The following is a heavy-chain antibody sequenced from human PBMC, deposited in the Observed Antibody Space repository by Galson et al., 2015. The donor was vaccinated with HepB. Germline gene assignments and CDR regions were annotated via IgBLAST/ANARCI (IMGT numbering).Heavy chain of an antibody. J-gene: IGHJ4*02. D-gene: IGHD1-26*01. V-gene: IGHV1-46*01. CDR2: INPSGGST. Sequence: SVKVSCKASGYTFTSYYMHWVRQAPGQGLEWMGIINPSGGSTSYAQKFQGRVTMTRDTSTSTGDLELSSLRSEDTAVDDCATGRTVTSYWGQGTLVTVSS. CDR1: GYTFTSYY. CDR3: ATGRTVTSY.